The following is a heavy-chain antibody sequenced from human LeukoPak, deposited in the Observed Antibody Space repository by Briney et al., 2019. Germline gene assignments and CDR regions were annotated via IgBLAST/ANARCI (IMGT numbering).Heavy chain of an antibody. CDR3: AKALGRGGEVMYAFDI. V-gene: IGHV3-23*01. CDR1: GFTFSSYA. CDR2: ISGSGGST. Sequence: QAGGSLRLSCAASGFTFSSYAMSWARQAPGKGLEWVSAISGSGGSTYYADSVKGRFTISRDNSKNTLYLQMNSLRAEDTAVYYCAKALGRGGEVMYAFDIWGQGTMVTVSS. J-gene: IGHJ3*02. D-gene: IGHD3-16*01.